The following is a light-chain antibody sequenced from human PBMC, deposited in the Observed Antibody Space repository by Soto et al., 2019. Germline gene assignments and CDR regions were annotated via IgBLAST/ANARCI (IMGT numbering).Light chain of an antibody. CDR2: RNN. CDR3: AAWDDSLSGVV. V-gene: IGLV1-47*01. CDR1: SSNIGSNY. J-gene: IGLJ2*01. Sequence: QSVLTQPPSASGTPGQRVTISCSGSSSNIGSNYVFWYQHLPGTAPKLLIYRNNQRPSGVPDRFSGSKSGTSASLAISGPRSEDETDYYCAAWDDSLSGVVFGGGTKLTVL.